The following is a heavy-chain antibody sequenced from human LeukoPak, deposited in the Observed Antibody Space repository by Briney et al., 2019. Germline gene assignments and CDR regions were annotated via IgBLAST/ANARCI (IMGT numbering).Heavy chain of an antibody. D-gene: IGHD4-17*01. CDR1: GGSISSYY. Sequence: PSETLSLTCTVSGGSISSYYWSWIRQPPGKGLEWIGYIYYSGSTNYNPSLKSRVTISVDTSKNQFSLKLSSVTAADTAVYYCARLRMTTVTPFDDWGQGTLVTVSS. CDR2: IYYSGST. J-gene: IGHJ4*02. V-gene: IGHV4-59*08. CDR3: ARLRMTTVTPFDD.